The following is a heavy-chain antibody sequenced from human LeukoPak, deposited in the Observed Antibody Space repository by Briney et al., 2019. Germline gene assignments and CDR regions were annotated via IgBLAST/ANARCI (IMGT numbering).Heavy chain of an antibody. V-gene: IGHV3-30-3*01. Sequence: PGGSLRLSCAASGFTFSSYAMHWVRQAPGKGLEWVAVISYDGSNKYYADSVKGRFTISRDNSKNTLYLQMNSLRAEDTAVYYCARDGIWFGESGGMDVWGQGTTVTVSS. D-gene: IGHD3-10*01. CDR3: ARDGIWFGESGGMDV. CDR2: ISYDGSNK. CDR1: GFTFSSYA. J-gene: IGHJ6*02.